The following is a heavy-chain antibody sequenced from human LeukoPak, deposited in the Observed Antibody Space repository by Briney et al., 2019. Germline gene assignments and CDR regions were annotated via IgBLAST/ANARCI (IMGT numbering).Heavy chain of an antibody. D-gene: IGHD3/OR15-3a*01. CDR2: ISYDGSNK. J-gene: IGHJ3*02. V-gene: IGHV3-30*18. CDR1: GFTFSSYG. Sequence: GRPLRLSCAASGFTFSSYGMHWVRQAPGKGLEWVAVISYDGSNKYYADSVKGRFTISRDNSKNTLYLQMNSLRAEDTAVYYCAKAWSGTVGFDIWGQGTVVTVSS. CDR3: AKAWSGTVGFDI.